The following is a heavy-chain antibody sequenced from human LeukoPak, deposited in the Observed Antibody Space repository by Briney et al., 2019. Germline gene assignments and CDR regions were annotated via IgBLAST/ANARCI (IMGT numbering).Heavy chain of an antibody. V-gene: IGHV3-9*01. D-gene: IGHD3-10*01. CDR1: GFTFDDYA. Sequence: GRSLRLSCAASGFTFDDYAMHWVRQAPGKGLEWVSGISWNSGSIGYADSVKGRFTISRDNAKNSLYLQMNSLRAEDTALYYCAKSDSGEIITLFDYWGQGTLVTVSS. CDR3: AKSDSGEIITLFDY. CDR2: ISWNSGSI. J-gene: IGHJ4*02.